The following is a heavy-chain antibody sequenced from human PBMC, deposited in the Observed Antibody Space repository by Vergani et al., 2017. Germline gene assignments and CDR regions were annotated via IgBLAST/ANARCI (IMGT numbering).Heavy chain of an antibody. V-gene: IGHV5-51*01. D-gene: IGHD7-27*01. J-gene: IGHJ2*01. CDR2: IYPGDSDT. CDR1: GYSFTSYW. CDR3: ARRPPTGESRYWYFDL. Sequence: EVQLVQSGAEVKKPGESLKISCKGSGYSFTSYWICWVRQMPGKGLEWMGIIYPGDSDTRYSPSFQGQVTISADKSISTAYLQWSSLKASDTAMYYCARRPPTGESRYWYFDLWGRGTLVTVSS.